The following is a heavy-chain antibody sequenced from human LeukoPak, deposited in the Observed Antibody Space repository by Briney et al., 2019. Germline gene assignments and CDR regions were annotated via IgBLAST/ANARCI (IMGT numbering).Heavy chain of an antibody. Sequence: GGSLRLFCAASGFTFSSYSMNWVRQAPGKGLEWVSSISSSSSYIYYADSVKGRFTISRDNAKNSLYLQMNSLRAEDTAVYYCAQYGGLGYSSSWSSYYFDYWGQGTLATVSS. D-gene: IGHD6-13*01. J-gene: IGHJ4*02. CDR2: ISSSSSYI. CDR1: GFTFSSYS. CDR3: AQYGGLGYSSSWSSYYFDY. V-gene: IGHV3-21*04.